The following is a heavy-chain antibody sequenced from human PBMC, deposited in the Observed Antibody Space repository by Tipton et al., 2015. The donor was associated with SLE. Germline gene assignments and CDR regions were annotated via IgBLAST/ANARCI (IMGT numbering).Heavy chain of an antibody. CDR1: GGSISSSSSY. J-gene: IGHJ4*02. Sequence: TLSLTCTVSGGSISSSSSYWGWIRQPPGKGLEWFGEVNHLGTIYYNASLKSRVTISLDTSQSHFSLNLTSVTAADTAVYFCARMEGMITYGGIAGLWGQGTVVTVST. CDR3: ARMEGMITYGGIAGL. CDR2: VNHLGTI. V-gene: IGHV4-39*02. D-gene: IGHD3-16*01.